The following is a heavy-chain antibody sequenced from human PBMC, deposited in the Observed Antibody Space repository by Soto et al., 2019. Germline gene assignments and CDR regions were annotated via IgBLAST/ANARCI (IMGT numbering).Heavy chain of an antibody. D-gene: IGHD6-19*01. CDR1: GYSFTGNS. Sequence: ASVKVSCKASGYSFTGNSMHWVRQAPGQGLEWLGWINPNNGGTNYAQKFQGWVTMTSVTAADTAVYYCARRRYSIGWSTNWFDPWGQGTLVTVSS. CDR2: INPNNGGT. V-gene: IGHV1-2*04. J-gene: IGHJ5*02. CDR3: FDP.